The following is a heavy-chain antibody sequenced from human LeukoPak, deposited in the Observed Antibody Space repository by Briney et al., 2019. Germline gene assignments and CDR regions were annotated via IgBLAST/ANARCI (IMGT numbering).Heavy chain of an antibody. CDR2: ALAESTDI. CDR3: ARGTFEPLVNDF. CDR1: RLSLLRYA. D-gene: IGHD6-13*01. Sequence: GGSMTPARPAARLSLLRYATDCDRQAPGDVREWDAYALAESTDILYTNSVRGRLTICRDHATHPMYLQVNSLRAEHRGVYYCARGTFEPLVNDFWGQGTLVTVSS. V-gene: IGHV3-21*05. J-gene: IGHJ4*02.